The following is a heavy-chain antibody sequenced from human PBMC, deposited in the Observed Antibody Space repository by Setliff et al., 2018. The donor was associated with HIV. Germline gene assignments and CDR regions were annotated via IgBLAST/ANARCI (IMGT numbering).Heavy chain of an antibody. CDR1: GGSFSGYY. Sequence: LSLTCAVYGGSFSGYYWTWVRRAPGKGLEWVASISYHERDTFYADSVKGRFTISRDNSKNMLYLQMNSLTTEDTAVYYCAKPTTVVTSYYFDSWGQGTQVTVSS. CDR3: AKPTTVVTSYYFDS. D-gene: IGHD4-17*01. CDR2: ISYHERDT. V-gene: IGHV3-30*18. J-gene: IGHJ4*02.